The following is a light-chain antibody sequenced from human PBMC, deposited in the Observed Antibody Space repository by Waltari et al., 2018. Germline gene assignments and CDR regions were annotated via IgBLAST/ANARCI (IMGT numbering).Light chain of an antibody. CDR1: QTLLHSDGNTF. J-gene: IGKJ4*01. CDR2: DVS. V-gene: IGKV2-29*02. Sequence: VMTPTPRTLSVTPGQPASISCKSSQTLLHSDGNTFLFWYMQKPGQSPHLLIYDVSSRFSGVPDRFSGSGSGTDFTLKISRVEAEDTGVYYCMQGVHLPLTFGGGTKVEI. CDR3: MQGVHLPLT.